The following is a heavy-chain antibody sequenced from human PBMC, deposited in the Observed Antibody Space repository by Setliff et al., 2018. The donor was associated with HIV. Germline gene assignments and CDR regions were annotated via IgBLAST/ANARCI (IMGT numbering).Heavy chain of an antibody. J-gene: IGHJ3*01. D-gene: IGHD1-1*01. Sequence: ASVKVSCKASGYTFTAYYMHWVRQAPGQGLEWMGRINPNSGGTNYAQKFQGRVTMTRDTSISTVYMELSRLRSDDTAVYYCAWNHPDHTTSHPEAFALWGQGTMVTVSS. CDR2: INPNSGGT. CDR3: AWNHPDHTTSHPEAFAL. V-gene: IGHV1-2*06. CDR1: GYTFTAYY.